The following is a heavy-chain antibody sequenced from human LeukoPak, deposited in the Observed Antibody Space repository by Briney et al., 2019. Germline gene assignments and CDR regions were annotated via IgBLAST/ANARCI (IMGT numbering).Heavy chain of an antibody. J-gene: IGHJ5*02. CDR2: INHSGST. V-gene: IGHV4-34*01. CDR3: ARGANWFDP. Sequence: SETLSLTCAVYGGSFSGYYWSWIRQPPGKGLEWIGEINHSGSTNYNPSLKSRVTISVDTSKNQFSLKLNSVTATDTAVYYCARGANWFDPWDQGTLVTVSS. CDR1: GGSFSGYY.